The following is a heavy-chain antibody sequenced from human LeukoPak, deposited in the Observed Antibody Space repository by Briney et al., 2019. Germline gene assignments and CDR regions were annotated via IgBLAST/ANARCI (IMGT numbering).Heavy chain of an antibody. D-gene: IGHD2-15*01. Sequence: KSSETLSLTCGLSGVSLSGYNWNWIRQTPLKGLEWIGEINHGGTTHYNPSLESRVIISIDTFKSQFSLILNSVTAADTAVFYCARGRVRVSPGTGYFDSWSQGAQVIVSS. J-gene: IGHJ4*02. CDR1: GVSLSGYN. CDR3: ARGRVRVSPGTGYFDS. V-gene: IGHV4-34*01. CDR2: INHGGTT.